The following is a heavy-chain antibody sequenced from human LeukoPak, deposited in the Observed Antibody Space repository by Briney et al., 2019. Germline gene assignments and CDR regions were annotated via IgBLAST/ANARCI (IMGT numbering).Heavy chain of an antibody. CDR2: INPNSGGT. D-gene: IGHD2-2*02. Sequence: ASVKVSCKASGYTFTYYYLHWVRQAPGQGLEWMGWINPNSGGTNYAQKFQGRVTMARDTSITTAYMELSRLRPDDTAVYYCARQGYCSSAACYSAAFDTWGQGTAVTVSS. CDR3: ARQGYCSSAACYSAAFDT. V-gene: IGHV1-2*02. CDR1: GYTFTYYY. J-gene: IGHJ3*02.